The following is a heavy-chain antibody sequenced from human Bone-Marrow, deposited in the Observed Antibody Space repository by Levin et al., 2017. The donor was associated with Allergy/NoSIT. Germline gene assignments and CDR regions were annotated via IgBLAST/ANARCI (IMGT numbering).Heavy chain of an antibody. CDR1: GFSFIKYA. J-gene: IGHJ4*02. V-gene: IGHV3-30*04. D-gene: IGHD3-10*01. Sequence: GGSLRLSCAASGFSFIKYAMQWVRQAPGEGLEWVAGISYDGTDKYYLDSVKGRFTISRDNFNNTLYLQMSSLRAEDTAVYYCARSMVTFLDYWGQGILVTVSS. CDR2: ISYDGTDK. CDR3: ARSMVTFLDY.